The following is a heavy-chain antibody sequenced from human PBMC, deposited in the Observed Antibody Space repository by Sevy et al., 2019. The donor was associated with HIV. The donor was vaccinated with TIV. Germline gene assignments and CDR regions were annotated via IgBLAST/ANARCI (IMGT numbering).Heavy chain of an antibody. CDR3: ARDPMATIGDHLDY. CDR2: IWYDGSNK. Sequence: GGSLRLSCAASGFTFSSYGMHWVRQAPGKGLEWVAVIWYDGSNKYYADSVKGRFTISRDNSKNTLYLQMNSLRAEDMAVYYCARDPMATIGDHLDYWGQGTLVTVSS. CDR1: GFTFSSYG. J-gene: IGHJ4*02. V-gene: IGHV3-33*01. D-gene: IGHD5-12*01.